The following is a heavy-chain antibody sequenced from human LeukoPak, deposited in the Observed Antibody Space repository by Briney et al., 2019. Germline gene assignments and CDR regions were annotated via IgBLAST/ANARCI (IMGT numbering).Heavy chain of an antibody. CDR2: IYYSGST. CDR1: GGSISTYY. V-gene: IGHV4-30-4*01. Sequence: SETLSLTCTVSGGSISTYYWSWIRQPPGKGLEWIGYIYYSGSTYYNPSLKSRVTISVDTSKNQFSLKLSSVTAADTAVYYCAKIPPYGDYDDAFDIWGQGTMVTVSS. CDR3: AKIPPYGDYDDAFDI. J-gene: IGHJ3*02. D-gene: IGHD4-17*01.